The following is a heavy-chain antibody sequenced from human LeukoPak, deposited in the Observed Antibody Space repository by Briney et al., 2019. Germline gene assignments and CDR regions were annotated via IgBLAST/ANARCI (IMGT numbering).Heavy chain of an antibody. CDR2: ISAYNGNT. J-gene: IGHJ4*02. CDR1: GYTFTSYG. Sequence: ASVKVSCKASGYTFTSYGISWVRQAPGQGLEWMGWISAYNGNTNYAQKLQGRVTMTTDTSTCTAYMELRSLRSDDTAVYYCARGSPGGSYYPSGDYWGQGTLVTVSS. CDR3: ARGSPGGSYYPSGDY. D-gene: IGHD3-10*01. V-gene: IGHV1-18*01.